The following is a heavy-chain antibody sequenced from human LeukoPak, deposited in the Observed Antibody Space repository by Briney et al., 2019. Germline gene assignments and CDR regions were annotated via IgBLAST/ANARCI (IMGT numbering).Heavy chain of an antibody. CDR3: ARDLVTVTKGFDI. Sequence: SETLSLTCAVSTDSFSSHYWTWSPPPPGKGLEYIEYISYNVSTNYNPLLKSRVTISIHTPKNPCSLELTSVTAADPTVYYCARDLVTVTKGFDIWVQGTMVSVS. D-gene: IGHD4-17*01. V-gene: IGHV4-59*11. J-gene: IGHJ3*02. CDR1: TDSFSSHY. CDR2: ISYNVST.